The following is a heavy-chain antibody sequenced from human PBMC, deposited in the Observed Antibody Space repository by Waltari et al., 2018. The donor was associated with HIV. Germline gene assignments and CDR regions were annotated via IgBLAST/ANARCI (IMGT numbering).Heavy chain of an antibody. V-gene: IGHV4-34*01. D-gene: IGHD1-26*01. CDR1: GGSFSGYY. CDR2: INHSGST. J-gene: IGHJ4*02. Sequence: QVQLQQWGAGLLKPSETLSLTCAVYGGSFSGYYWSWIRQPPGKGLEWIGEINHSGSTNYNPSLKSRVTISVDTSKNQFSLKLSSVTAADTAVYYCARPSVGATYGSGYYFDYWGQGTLVTVSS. CDR3: ARPSVGATYGSGYYFDY.